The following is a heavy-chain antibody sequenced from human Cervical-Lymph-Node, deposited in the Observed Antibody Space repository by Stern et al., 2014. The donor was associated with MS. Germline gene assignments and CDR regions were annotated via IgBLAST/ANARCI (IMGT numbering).Heavy chain of an antibody. Sequence: QVQLQESGPGVVKPSETLSLTCNVSGGSISSYDWTWIRQPPGRGLEWIGYVYYSGNTNYNPSLKSRVTISVDTSKNQFSLKLRSVTAADTAVYYCARLLRIPVLGQDFYGMDVWGQGTTVTVSS. V-gene: IGHV4-59*03. CDR1: GGSISSYD. D-gene: IGHD3-3*01. CDR2: VYYSGNT. CDR3: ARLLRIPVLGQDFYGMDV. J-gene: IGHJ6*02.